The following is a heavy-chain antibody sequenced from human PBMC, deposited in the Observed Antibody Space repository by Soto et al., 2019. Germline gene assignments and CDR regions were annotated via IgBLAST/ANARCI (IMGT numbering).Heavy chain of an antibody. Sequence: EVQLVESGGGLVKPGRSLRLSCAASGFTFSSYSMNWVRQSPVKGLEWVSAISSSSSYIYYTDSVKGRFTISRDNAKKTLYLEMNRLRAEYTAVYYGARERFCDCSGGSCYSYFDYWGQGTLVTVSS. CDR1: GFTFSSYS. D-gene: IGHD2-15*01. J-gene: IGHJ4*02. CDR3: ARERFCDCSGGSCYSYFDY. V-gene: IGHV3-21*01. CDR2: ISSSSSYI.